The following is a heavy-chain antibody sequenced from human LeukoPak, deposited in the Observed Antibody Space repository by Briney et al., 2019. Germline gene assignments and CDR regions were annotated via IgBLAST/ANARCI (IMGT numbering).Heavy chain of an antibody. CDR1: GDSIRSHTYF. CDR3: ARHYGP. CDR2: TYYSGST. J-gene: IGHJ4*02. Sequence: PSETLSLTCGVPGDSIRSHTYFWGWIRQPPGKGLEWIGTTYYSGSTYYNPSLKSRVTISVDTSKNQFSLKLNSVTATDTAVYYCARHYGPWGQGTLVTVSS. D-gene: IGHD3-10*01. V-gene: IGHV4-39*01.